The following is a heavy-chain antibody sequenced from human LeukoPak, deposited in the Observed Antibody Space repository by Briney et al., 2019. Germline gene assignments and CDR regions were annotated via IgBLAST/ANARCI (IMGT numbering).Heavy chain of an antibody. D-gene: IGHD5-24*01. CDR2: IIPILGIA. Sequence: SVKVSCKASGGTFSSYAISWVRQAPGQGLEWMGRIIPILGIANYAQKFQGRVTITADKSTSTAYMELSSLRSEDTAVYYCARFGGWLQSHYYYYGMDVWGQGTTVTVSS. J-gene: IGHJ6*02. CDR3: ARFGGWLQSHYYYYGMDV. CDR1: GGTFSSYA. V-gene: IGHV1-69*04.